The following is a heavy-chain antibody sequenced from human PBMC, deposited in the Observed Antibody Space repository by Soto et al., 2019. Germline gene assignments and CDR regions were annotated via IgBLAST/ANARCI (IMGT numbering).Heavy chain of an antibody. Sequence: GGSLRLSCAVSGLTVSSKYMSWVRQAPGKGLEWVSSVYSTGSKYYADSVKGRFTISRDDSKNTLSLQMNSLGAEDTAVYYCARDFVVGGPTINYYYGMDVWGQGTTVTVSS. CDR3: ARDFVVGGPTINYYYGMDV. D-gene: IGHD1-26*01. CDR2: VYSTGSK. CDR1: GLTVSSKY. J-gene: IGHJ6*02. V-gene: IGHV3-66*01.